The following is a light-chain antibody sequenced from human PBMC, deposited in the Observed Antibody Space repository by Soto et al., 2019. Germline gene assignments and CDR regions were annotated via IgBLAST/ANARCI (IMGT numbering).Light chain of an antibody. Sequence: QSALTQPASVSGSPGQSITISCTGTSSDVGGYNYVSWYQQHPGKAPKLMIYEVSNRPSGVSNRFSGSKSGNTASLTISGLQAEDEADYYCSSYTSSSTLGVFVGGTKVTVL. J-gene: IGLJ3*02. CDR2: EVS. CDR3: SSYTSSSTLGV. V-gene: IGLV2-14*01. CDR1: SSDVGGYNY.